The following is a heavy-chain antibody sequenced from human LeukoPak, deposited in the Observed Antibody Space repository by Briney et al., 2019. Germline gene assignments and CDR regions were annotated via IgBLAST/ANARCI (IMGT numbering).Heavy chain of an antibody. J-gene: IGHJ4*02. Sequence: SETLSLTCAVSGVSISGSYYYWGWIRQPPGKGLEWIGNIYYSGSTYYNPSLKSRVTISVDTSKNQFSLKLSSVTAADTAVYYCARTPQEYYYDIYFDSWGQGTLVTVSS. CDR1: GVSISGSYYY. CDR3: ARTPQEYYYDIYFDS. CDR2: IYYSGST. D-gene: IGHD3-22*01. V-gene: IGHV4-39*01.